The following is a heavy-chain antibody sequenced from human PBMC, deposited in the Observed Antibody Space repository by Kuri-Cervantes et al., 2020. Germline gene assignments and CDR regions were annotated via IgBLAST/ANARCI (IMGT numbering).Heavy chain of an antibody. D-gene: IGHD4-17*01. CDR2: MNPNSGNT. Sequence: ASVKVSCKASGYTFTSYDINWVRQATGQGLEWMGWMNPNSGNTGYAQKFQGRVTMTRNTFISTAYMELSRLRSDDTAVYYCARATNLTTVTANDAFDIWGQGTMVTVSS. J-gene: IGHJ3*02. V-gene: IGHV1-8*01. CDR3: ARATNLTTVTANDAFDI. CDR1: GYTFTSYD.